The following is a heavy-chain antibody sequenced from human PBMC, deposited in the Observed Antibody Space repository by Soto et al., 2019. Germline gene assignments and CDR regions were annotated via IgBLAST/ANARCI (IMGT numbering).Heavy chain of an antibody. D-gene: IGHD6-13*01. CDR1: GFTFSRYW. J-gene: IGHJ4*02. Sequence: EMQLVESGGGLVQPGESLRLSCAASGFTFSRYWMHWVRQSPEKGLVWVSHINTDGSNSNYADSVKGRFTISGDNAKNTLYLQMDGLEAEDTALYYCARAAYSSSWYADFWGQGTLVTVSS. V-gene: IGHV3-74*02. CDR3: ARAAYSSSWYADF. CDR2: INTDGSNS.